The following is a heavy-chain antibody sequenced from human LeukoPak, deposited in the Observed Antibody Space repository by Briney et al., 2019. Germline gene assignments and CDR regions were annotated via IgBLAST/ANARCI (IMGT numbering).Heavy chain of an antibody. J-gene: IGHJ6*03. CDR2: ISGSGGST. CDR1: GFTFTSHW. CDR3: AKARVFSYYYYMDV. V-gene: IGHV3-23*01. D-gene: IGHD3-9*01. Sequence: GGSLRLSCAASGFTFTSHWMSWVRQAPGKGLEWVSAISGSGGSTYYADSVKGRFTISRDNSKNTLYLQMNSLRAEDTAVYYCAKARVFSYYYYMDVWGKGTTVTVSS.